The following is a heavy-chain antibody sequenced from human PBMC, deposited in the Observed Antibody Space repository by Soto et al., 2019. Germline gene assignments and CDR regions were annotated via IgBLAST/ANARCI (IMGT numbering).Heavy chain of an antibody. CDR2: IYYSGST. CDR1: GGSISSYY. D-gene: IGHD2-2*01. V-gene: IGHV4-59*06. CDR3: ARRRVVPAAMHYYYYYGMDV. J-gene: IGHJ6*02. Sequence: PSETLSLTCTVSGGSISSYYWSWIRQHPGKGLEWIGYIYYSGSTYYNPSLKSRVTISVDTSKNQFSLKLSSVTAADTAVYYCARRRVVPAAMHYYYYYGMDVWGQGTTVTVSS.